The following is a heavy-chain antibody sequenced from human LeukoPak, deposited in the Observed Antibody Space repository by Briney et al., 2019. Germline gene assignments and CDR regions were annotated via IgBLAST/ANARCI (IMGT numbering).Heavy chain of an antibody. CDR3: ARHERLVRGVYYFDY. Sequence: SETLSLTCTVSSDFFSSVTDYWAWIRQPPGKGLEWIASGDYSGGTYYNPSLKSRVTISVDTSKNQFSLKLNSMTAADTAVYYCARHERLVRGVYYFDYWGQGTLVTVSS. CDR2: GDYSGGT. J-gene: IGHJ4*02. V-gene: IGHV4-39*01. D-gene: IGHD3-10*01. CDR1: SDFFSSVTDY.